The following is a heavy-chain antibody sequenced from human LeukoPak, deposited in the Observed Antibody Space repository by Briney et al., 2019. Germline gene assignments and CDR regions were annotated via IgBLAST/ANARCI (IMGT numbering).Heavy chain of an antibody. CDR3: ARAADGYNLDY. D-gene: IGHD5-24*01. Sequence: SETLSLTCTVSGGSISSYYWSWIRQPARQGLEWIGRIYTSGSTNYNSSLNIRVTMSVDPSKNKFSLKLSSVTAADTAVYYCARAADGYNLDYWGQGTLVTVSS. J-gene: IGHJ4*02. CDR2: IYTSGST. V-gene: IGHV4-4*07. CDR1: GGSISSYY.